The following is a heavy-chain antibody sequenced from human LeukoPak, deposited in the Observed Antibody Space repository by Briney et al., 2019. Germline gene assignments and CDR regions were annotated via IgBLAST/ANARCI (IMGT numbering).Heavy chain of an antibody. CDR3: ARDTAMVPFDS. J-gene: IGHJ4*02. D-gene: IGHD5-18*01. CDR2: ISTSSSYI. CDR1: GFTFSSYS. V-gene: IGHV3-21*01. Sequence: PGGSLRLSWAASGFTFSSYSMKWVRQAPGKGREWVSSISTSSSYIYYADSVKGRFTISRDNAKNSLYLQMNSLRAEDTAVYYCARDTAMVPFDSWGQGTLVTVSS.